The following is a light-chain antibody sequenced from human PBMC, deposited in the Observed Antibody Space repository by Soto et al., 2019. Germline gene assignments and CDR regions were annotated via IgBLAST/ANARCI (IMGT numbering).Light chain of an antibody. J-gene: IGKJ5*01. V-gene: IGKV1-12*01. CDR3: QQADSVPLIT. CDR1: HDISTW. Sequence: DIQMTQSPSSVSASVGDRVTITCRASHDISTWLSWYQQKPGKAPKLLIYAASSLQPGVPSRFSRSGSGTEFTLTISSQQHEDFATYYCQQADSVPLITFGPGTRMEMK. CDR2: AAS.